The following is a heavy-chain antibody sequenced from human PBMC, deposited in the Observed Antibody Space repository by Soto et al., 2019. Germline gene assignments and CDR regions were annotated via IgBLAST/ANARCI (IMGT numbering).Heavy chain of an antibody. CDR3: AVVTGAFDI. Sequence: QVQLQESGPGLVKPSQTLSLTCSVSGTSINHTDYYWSWIRQHPQRGLEWIAYIYYSGRTNYNPSLKSRITISVDSSKNQFSLTLSSMTAADSAVYYCAVVTGAFDIWGQGTMVAVSS. D-gene: IGHD2-21*02. CDR1: GTSINHTDYY. CDR2: IYYSGRT. V-gene: IGHV4-31*03. J-gene: IGHJ3*02.